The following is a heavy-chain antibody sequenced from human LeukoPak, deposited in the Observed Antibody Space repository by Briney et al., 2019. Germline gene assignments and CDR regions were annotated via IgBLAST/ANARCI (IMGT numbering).Heavy chain of an antibody. V-gene: IGHV6-1*01. Sequence: SQTLSLTCAISGDSVTSDRAAWNWTRQSPSRGLEWLGRTYYRSKWYNDYTFSVKSRITINPDTSKNQFSLQLNSVTPEDTAVYYCARDMDWNFDYWGQGALVTVSS. CDR3: ARDMDWNFDY. D-gene: IGHD3/OR15-3a*01. CDR1: GDSVTSDRAA. CDR2: TYYRSKWYN. J-gene: IGHJ4*02.